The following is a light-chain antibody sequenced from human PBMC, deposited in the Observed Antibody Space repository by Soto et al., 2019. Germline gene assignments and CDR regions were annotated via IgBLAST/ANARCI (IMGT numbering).Light chain of an antibody. CDR2: DTN. CDR1: TGAVTSGQH. Sequence: QAVVTQEPSLTVSPGGTVTLTCGSSTGAVTSGQHPYWFQQKPGQAPRTLIYDTNNKHSWTPARFSGSLLGGKAALTLSGAQPEDEADYYCLLSYNGARDWVFGGGTKVTVL. V-gene: IGLV7-46*01. J-gene: IGLJ3*02. CDR3: LLSYNGARDWV.